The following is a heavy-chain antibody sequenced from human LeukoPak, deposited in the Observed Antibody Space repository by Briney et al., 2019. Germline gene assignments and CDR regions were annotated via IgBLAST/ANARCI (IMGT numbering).Heavy chain of an antibody. CDR2: IYYTGNT. CDR1: GGSISGYY. V-gene: IGHV4-59*01. J-gene: IGHJ3*01. CDR3: ARSLKSFTVVPDT. D-gene: IGHD3-10*01. Sequence: SETPSLTCTVSGGSISGYYWSWIRQPPGKGLEWIAYIYYTGNTNYNPSLKSRVTISSDTSKNQFSLKLSSVTAADTALYYCARSLKSFTVVPDTWGQGTMVTVSS.